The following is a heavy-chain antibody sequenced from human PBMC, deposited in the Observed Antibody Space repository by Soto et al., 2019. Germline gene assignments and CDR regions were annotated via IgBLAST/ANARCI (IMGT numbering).Heavy chain of an antibody. CDR2: TYYRSKWYN. CDR3: ARERRGTCYFDF. D-gene: IGHD1-1*01. Sequence: SQTLSLTCAISGDSVSSYNAAWNWIRQSPSRGLEWLGRTYYRSKWYNDYAVSVRSRITINPDTSKNQFSLQLNSVTPEDTGVDYCARERRGTCYFDFRGKAPLVTVSS. CDR1: GDSVSSYNAA. V-gene: IGHV6-1*01. J-gene: IGHJ4*03.